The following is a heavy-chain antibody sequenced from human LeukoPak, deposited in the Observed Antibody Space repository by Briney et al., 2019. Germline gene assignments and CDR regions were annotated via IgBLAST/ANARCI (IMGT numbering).Heavy chain of an antibody. CDR2: IKQDGSVK. D-gene: IGHD2-15*01. CDR3: AKGVDYCSGGSCPADY. J-gene: IGHJ4*02. CDR1: GFSFSGYW. Sequence: GGSLRLSCAASGFSFSGYWMSWVRQTPGKGLEWVANIKQDGSVKNSVDSMKGRFTISRDNSKNTLFLQMNSLRAEDTAVYYCAKGVDYCSGGSCPADYWGPGTLVTVSS. V-gene: IGHV3-7*01.